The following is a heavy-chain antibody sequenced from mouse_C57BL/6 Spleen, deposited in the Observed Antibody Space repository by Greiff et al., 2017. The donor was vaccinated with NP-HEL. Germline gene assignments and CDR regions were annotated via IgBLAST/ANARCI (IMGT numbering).Heavy chain of an antibody. CDR3: ARVYYGSNYYAMDY. CDR2: ISSGSSTI. D-gene: IGHD1-1*01. J-gene: IGHJ4*01. V-gene: IGHV5-17*01. Sequence: EVKLQESGGGLVKPGGSLKLSCAASGFTFSDYGMHWVRQAPEKGLEWVAYISSGSSTIYYADTVKGRFTISRDNAKNTLFLQMTRLRSEDTDMDYCARVYYGSNYYAMDYWGQGTSVTVSS. CDR1: GFTFSDYG.